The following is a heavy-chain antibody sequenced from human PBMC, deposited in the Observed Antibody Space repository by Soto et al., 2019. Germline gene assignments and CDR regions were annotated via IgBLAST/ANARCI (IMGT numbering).Heavy chain of an antibody. Sequence: PGGSLRLSCAASGFTFSSYGMHWVRQAPGKGLEWVAVMWYDGTNKYYADSVQGRFTISRDNSQNTLSLQMNSLRAEDTAVYYCARVPVARYCSGDSFYDTFGDWGQGILVTVSS. CDR3: ARVPVARYCSGDSFYDTFGD. CDR2: MWYDGTNK. CDR1: GFTFSSYG. D-gene: IGHD2-15*01. J-gene: IGHJ4*02. V-gene: IGHV3-33*01.